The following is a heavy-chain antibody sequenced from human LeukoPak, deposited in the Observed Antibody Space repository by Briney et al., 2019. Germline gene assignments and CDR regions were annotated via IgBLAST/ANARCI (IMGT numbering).Heavy chain of an antibody. CDR3: ARDGGKYCSSTSCYGPDY. V-gene: IGHV1-69*13. CDR2: IIPIFGTA. CDR1: GYTFTSYA. D-gene: IGHD2-2*01. Sequence: SVKVSCKASGYTFTSYAMHWVRQAPGQGLEWMGGIIPIFGTANYAQKFQGRVTITADESTSTAYMELSSLRSEDTAVYYCARDGGKYCSSTSCYGPDYWGQGTLVTVSS. J-gene: IGHJ4*02.